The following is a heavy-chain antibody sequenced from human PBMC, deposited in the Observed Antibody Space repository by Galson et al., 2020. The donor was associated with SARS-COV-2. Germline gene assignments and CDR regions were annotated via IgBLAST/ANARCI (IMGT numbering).Heavy chain of an antibody. V-gene: IGHV1-2*02. J-gene: IGHJ6*02. CDR2: IHTNTGAT. CDR1: GYTFSGYY. D-gene: IGHD3-22*01. Sequence: ASVKVSCKGSGYTFSGYYIHWVRQAPGQGLEWMGWIHTNTGATNYAQNFQARVTMTRDTPISTAYMELSSLRHDDTAVYYCATQPRIVAVGGHYYYGMDVWGQGTTVIVSS. CDR3: ATQPRIVAVGGHYYYGMDV.